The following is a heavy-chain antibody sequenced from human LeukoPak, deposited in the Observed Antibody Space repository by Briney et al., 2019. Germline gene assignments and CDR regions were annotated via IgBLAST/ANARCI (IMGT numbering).Heavy chain of an antibody. CDR1: GFTVSSTY. D-gene: IGHD4-23*01. CDR2: TYSGGST. V-gene: IGHV3-66*04. J-gene: IGHJ4*02. Sequence: QSGGSLRLSCIASGFTVSSTYMSWVRQAPGKGLEWVSVTYSGGSTYYADSVKGRFTISRDNSKNTLYLQMNSLRAEDTAVYYCARRAGGYSHPYDYWGQGTLVTVSS. CDR3: ARRAGGYSHPYDY.